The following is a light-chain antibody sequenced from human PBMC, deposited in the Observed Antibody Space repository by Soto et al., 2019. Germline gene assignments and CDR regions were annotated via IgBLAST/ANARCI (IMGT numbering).Light chain of an antibody. J-gene: IGKJ1*01. CDR3: QESRSALWGT. Sequence: DIQMTQSPSSLSASLGDRVTITCRTSQNIYNSLNWYQQKAGRAPAVLIYGASNLQGGVPLRFSGSGSGTDFTLTISGLHPEDSATYYCQESRSALWGTCGQGTKVEVK. CDR1: QNIYNS. V-gene: IGKV1-39*01. CDR2: GAS.